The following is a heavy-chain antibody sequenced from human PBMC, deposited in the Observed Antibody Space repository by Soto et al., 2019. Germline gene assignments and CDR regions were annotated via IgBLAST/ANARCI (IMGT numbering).Heavy chain of an antibody. D-gene: IGHD2-15*01. CDR3: ARAGQYCTTGTCYPASMGV. V-gene: IGHV3-53*04. CDR2: FYSGGKT. Sequence: EVQLVESGGGLVQPGGSLRLSCSASGFTVSSSYINWVRQAPGKGLEWVSTFYSGGKTYYADSVKGRFTISRHSSENTLYLQMNSLRSEDTAVYYWARAGQYCTTGTCYPASMGVWGEGTTVTVSS. J-gene: IGHJ6*04. CDR1: GFTVSSSY.